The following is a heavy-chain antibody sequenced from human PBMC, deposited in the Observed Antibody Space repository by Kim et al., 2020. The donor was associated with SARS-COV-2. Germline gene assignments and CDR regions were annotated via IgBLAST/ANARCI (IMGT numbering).Heavy chain of an antibody. J-gene: IGHJ4*02. CDR3: ARGLGRVVRGVLDY. Sequence: GGSLRLSCAASGFTFSSYAMHWVRQAPGKGLEWVAVISYDGSIKYYADSVKGRFTISRDNSKNTLYLQMNSLRAEDTAVYYCARGLGRVVRGVLDYWGQGTLVTVSS. CDR1: GFTFSSYA. CDR2: ISYDGSIK. D-gene: IGHD3-10*01. V-gene: IGHV3-30*04.